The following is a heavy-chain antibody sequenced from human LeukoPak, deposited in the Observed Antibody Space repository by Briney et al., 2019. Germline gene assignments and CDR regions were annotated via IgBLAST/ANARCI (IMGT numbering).Heavy chain of an antibody. Sequence: SETLSLTCTVSGGSISSYYWSWIRQPPGKGLEWIGYIYYNGSTNYNPSLKSRVTISVDTSKNQFSLKLSSVTAADTAVYYCARRSPLGGWSFDYWGQGTLVTVSS. CDR2: IYYNGST. D-gene: IGHD6-19*01. V-gene: IGHV4-59*08. J-gene: IGHJ4*02. CDR3: ARRSPLGGWSFDY. CDR1: GGSISSYY.